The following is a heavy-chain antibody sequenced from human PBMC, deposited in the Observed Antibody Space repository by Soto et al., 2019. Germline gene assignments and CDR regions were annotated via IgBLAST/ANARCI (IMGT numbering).Heavy chain of an antibody. D-gene: IGHD2-21*02. CDR2: IYYSGST. J-gene: IGHJ5*02. V-gene: IGHV4-39*01. Sequence: SETLSLSCTVSGGSISSNSYFWGWIRQPPGKRLEWIGIIYYSGSTYYNPSLKSRVTVSVDTSKNQFSLKLSSVTAADTAVYYCARHPSDFWFDPWGQGTLVTVS. CDR1: GGSISSNSYF. CDR3: ARHPSDFWFDP.